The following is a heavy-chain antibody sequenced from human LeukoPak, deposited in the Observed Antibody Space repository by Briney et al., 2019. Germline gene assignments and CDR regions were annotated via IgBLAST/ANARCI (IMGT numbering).Heavy chain of an antibody. Sequence: GASVKVSCKASGGTFSSYAISWVRQAPGQGLERMGGIIPIFGTANYARKFQGRVTITTDESTSTAYMELSSLRSEDTAVYYCARVLYSSGWYFDYWGQGTLVTVSS. CDR2: IIPIFGTA. J-gene: IGHJ4*02. V-gene: IGHV1-69*05. D-gene: IGHD6-19*01. CDR1: GGTFSSYA. CDR3: ARVLYSSGWYFDY.